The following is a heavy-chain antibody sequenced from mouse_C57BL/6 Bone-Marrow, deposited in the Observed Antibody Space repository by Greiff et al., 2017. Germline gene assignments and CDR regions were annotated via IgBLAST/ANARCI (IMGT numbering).Heavy chain of an antibody. CDR1: GYTFTDHT. CDR3: ATGGYWDGYYAWFAY. V-gene: IGHV1-78*01. CDR2: IYPRDGST. Sequence: QVRLQQSDAELVKPGASVKISCKVSGYTFTDHTIHWMKQRPEQGLEWIGYIYPRDGSTKYNEKFKGKATLTADKSSSTAYMQLNSLTSEDSAVYYCATGGYWDGYYAWFAYWGQGTLVTVSA. D-gene: IGHD2-3*01. J-gene: IGHJ3*01.